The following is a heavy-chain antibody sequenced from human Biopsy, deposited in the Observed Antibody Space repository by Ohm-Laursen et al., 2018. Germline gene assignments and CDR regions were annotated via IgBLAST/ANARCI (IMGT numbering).Heavy chain of an antibody. V-gene: IGHV3-11*01. Sequence: SLRLSCAASGFTFSDYYMNWFRRAPGKGLEWIAYIHKDSTTEYYADSVRGRFSISRDNAQKSPYLQMNSLRAEDTAVYFCTNHYCGGITCLMNFWGQGTLVTVSS. J-gene: IGHJ4*02. D-gene: IGHD2-21*01. CDR3: TNHYCGGITCLMNF. CDR2: IHKDSTTE. CDR1: GFTFSDYY.